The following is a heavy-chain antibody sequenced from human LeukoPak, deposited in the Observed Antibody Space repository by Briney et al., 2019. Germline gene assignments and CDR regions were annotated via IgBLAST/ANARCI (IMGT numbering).Heavy chain of an antibody. V-gene: IGHV3-30*04. Sequence: GGSLRLSCAASGFTFRTYAIHWVRQAPGKGLEWVAYISNDGRNKDYADSVKGRFTISRDNSKNTLYLQINSLRPEDTAVYYCARVRMNAFDIWGQGTMVTVSS. D-gene: IGHD2-15*01. CDR1: GFTFRTYA. CDR2: ISNDGRNK. CDR3: ARVRMNAFDI. J-gene: IGHJ3*02.